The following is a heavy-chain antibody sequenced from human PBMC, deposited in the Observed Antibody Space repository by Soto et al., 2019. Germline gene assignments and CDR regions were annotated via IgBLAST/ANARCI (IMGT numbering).Heavy chain of an antibody. D-gene: IGHD4-17*01. CDR1: GGTFSSYT. V-gene: IGHV1-69*02. J-gene: IGHJ3*02. Sequence: SVKVSCKASGGTFSSYTISWVRQAPGQGLEWMGRIIPILGIANYAQKFQGRVTITADKSTSTAYMELSSLRSEDTAVYYCAEGGDYVAFDIWGKGTMVTVSS. CDR3: AEGGDYVAFDI. CDR2: IIPILGIA.